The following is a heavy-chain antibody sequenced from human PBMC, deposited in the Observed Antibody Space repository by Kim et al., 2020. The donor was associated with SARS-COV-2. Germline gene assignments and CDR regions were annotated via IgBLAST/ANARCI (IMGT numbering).Heavy chain of an antibody. V-gene: IGHV4-59*01. CDR1: GGSISSYY. CDR2: IYYSGST. D-gene: IGHD3-9*01. Sequence: SETLSLTCTVSGGSISSYYWSWIRQPPGKGLEWIGYIYYSGSTNYNPSLKSRVTISVDTSKNQFSLKLSSVTAADTAVYYCARGDSDYDILTGDYNVRWFDPWGQGTLVTVSS. J-gene: IGHJ5*02. CDR3: ARGDSDYDILTGDYNVRWFDP.